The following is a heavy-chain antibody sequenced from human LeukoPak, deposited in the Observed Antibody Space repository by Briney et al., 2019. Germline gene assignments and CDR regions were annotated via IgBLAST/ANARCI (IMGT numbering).Heavy chain of an antibody. CDR2: ISYDGSNK. J-gene: IGHJ4*02. CDR3: AKDSEVWFGAYYFDY. Sequence: GGSLRLSCAASGFTFSSYGMHWVRQAPGKGLAWVAVISYDGSNKYYADSVKGRFTISRDNSKNTLYLQMNSLRAEDTAVYYCAKDSEVWFGAYYFDYWGQGTLVTVSS. CDR1: GFTFSSYG. D-gene: IGHD3-10*01. V-gene: IGHV3-30*18.